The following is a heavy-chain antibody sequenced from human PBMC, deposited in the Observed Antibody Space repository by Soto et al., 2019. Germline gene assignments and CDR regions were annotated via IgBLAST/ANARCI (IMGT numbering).Heavy chain of an antibody. D-gene: IGHD4-17*01. CDR3: ARDSVYYGDYELNYFAY. CDR2: MSSSSSYT. V-gene: IGHV3-11*05. Sequence: QVQLVESGGGLVKPGGSLRLSCAASGFTFSDYYMSWIRQAPGKGLEWVSYMSSSSSYTNYADSVKGRFTISRDNAKNSLYLQMNSLRAEDAAVYYCARDSVYYGDYELNYFAYWGQGTLVTVSS. CDR1: GFTFSDYY. J-gene: IGHJ4*02.